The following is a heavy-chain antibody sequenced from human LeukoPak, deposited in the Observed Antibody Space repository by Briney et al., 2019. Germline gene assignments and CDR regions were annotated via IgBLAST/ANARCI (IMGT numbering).Heavy chain of an antibody. Sequence: SETLSLTWTVSGDSISSGSDYWGWIRQPPGKGLEWVGSIYYTGSTYSNPSLKSRVTISVDTSKNQFSLKLSSVTAADTAVYYCARHVNGQAALRLDPWGQGTLVTVSS. J-gene: IGHJ5*02. V-gene: IGHV4-39*01. D-gene: IGHD6-13*01. CDR1: GDSISSGSDY. CDR3: ARHVNGQAALRLDP. CDR2: IYYTGST.